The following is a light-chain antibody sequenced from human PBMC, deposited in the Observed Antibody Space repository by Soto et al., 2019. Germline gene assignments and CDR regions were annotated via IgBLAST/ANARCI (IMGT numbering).Light chain of an antibody. CDR2: EAC. CDR3: QQYNGT. CDR1: QIISIW. J-gene: IGKJ1*01. V-gene: IGKV1-5*03. Sequence: IQMTHSPSTLSSSVGYRVTITCRASQIISIWLAWYQQKPGKATNLLIYEACNLESGVPSRFSGSGSLPQFTLTIGSLQPDDFATYYCQQYNGTFGQGTKVAIK.